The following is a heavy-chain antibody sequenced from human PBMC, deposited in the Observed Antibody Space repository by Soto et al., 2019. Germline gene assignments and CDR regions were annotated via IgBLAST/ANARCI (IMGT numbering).Heavy chain of an antibody. V-gene: IGHV4-34*01. CDR2: INHSGST. Sequence: QLQLQQWGAGLLKPSETLSLTCAFYGGSFSGYYWSWIRQPPGKGLEWIGEINHSGSTNYNPSLKSRVNISVDTSKHQFSLKLSSVTAADTAVYYCARRSIAAAGRAVGYCGQGTLVTVSS. CDR1: GGSFSGYY. J-gene: IGHJ4*02. D-gene: IGHD6-13*01. CDR3: ARRSIAAAGRAVGY.